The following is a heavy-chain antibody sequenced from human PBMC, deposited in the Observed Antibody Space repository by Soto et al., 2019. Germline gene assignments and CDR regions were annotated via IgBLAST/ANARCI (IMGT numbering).Heavy chain of an antibody. Sequence: EVQLVESGGGLVQPGGSLKLSCAASGFTFRDTAMYWVRQASGKGLEWVGRVRTKSKNFATAYAASLKGRFSISRDDSKNMVYLKMNRLKTEDTAVYSCFPNHVPAAPLFDPGAQGPLVLFSP. J-gene: IGHJ5*02. V-gene: IGHV3-73*02. D-gene: IGHD6-13*01. CDR1: GFTFRDTA. CDR2: VRTKSKNFAT. CDR3: FPNHVPAAPLFDP.